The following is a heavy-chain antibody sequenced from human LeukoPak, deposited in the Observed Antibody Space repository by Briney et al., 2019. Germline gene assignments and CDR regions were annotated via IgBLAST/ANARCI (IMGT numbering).Heavy chain of an antibody. V-gene: IGHV4-4*07. CDR3: AREITVTRPFDY. Sequence: SETLSLTCTVSNGSISIYYWCWVRQPAGKGLEWIGRISASGSTNYNPSLKSRVTMSLDTSKNQFSLKLSSVTAADTAVYYCAREITVTRPFDYWGPGTLVTVSS. CDR2: ISASGST. D-gene: IGHD4-17*01. J-gene: IGHJ4*02. CDR1: NGSISIYY.